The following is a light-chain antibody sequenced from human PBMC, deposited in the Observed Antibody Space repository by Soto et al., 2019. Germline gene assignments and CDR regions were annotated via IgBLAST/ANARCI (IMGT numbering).Light chain of an antibody. Sequence: EAVLTQSPATLSLSPGERATLSCRASQSVSNNLAWYQQKPAPAPRLLIYAASIRATGIPARFSVSGSGTAFTLTISSLQSEDFAVYYCQQYGSSPLTFGGGTKVDIK. CDR3: QQYGSSPLT. CDR2: AAS. J-gene: IGKJ4*01. CDR1: QSVSNN. V-gene: IGKV3-20*01.